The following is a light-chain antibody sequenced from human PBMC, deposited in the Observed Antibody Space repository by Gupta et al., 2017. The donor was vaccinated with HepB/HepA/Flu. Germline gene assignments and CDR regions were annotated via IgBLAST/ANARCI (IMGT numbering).Light chain of an antibody. J-gene: IGLJ2*01. Sequence: LTQPPSASGTPGQRVTISCSGSSSNIGSNYVYWYQQLPGTAPKLLIYRNNQRPSGVPDRFSGSKSGTSASLAISGLRSEDEADYYCAAWDDSLSGVVFGGGTKLTVL. CDR1: SSNIGSNY. V-gene: IGLV1-47*01. CDR2: RNN. CDR3: AAWDDSLSGVV.